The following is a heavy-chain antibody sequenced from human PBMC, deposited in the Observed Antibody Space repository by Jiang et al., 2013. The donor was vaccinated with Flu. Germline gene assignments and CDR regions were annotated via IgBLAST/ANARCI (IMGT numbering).Heavy chain of an antibody. Sequence: QLLESGGGLVQPGRSLRLSCAASGFTFSSYGMHWVRQAPGKGLEWVAVIWYDGSNKYYADSVKGRFTVSRENAKDSLYLQMDSLRAGDTAVYYCVRGRNSPDVWGQGTTVTVSS. CDR3: VRGRNSPDV. CDR2: IWYDGSNK. V-gene: IGHV3-33*08. D-gene: IGHD1-14*01. CDR1: GFTFSSYG. J-gene: IGHJ6*02.